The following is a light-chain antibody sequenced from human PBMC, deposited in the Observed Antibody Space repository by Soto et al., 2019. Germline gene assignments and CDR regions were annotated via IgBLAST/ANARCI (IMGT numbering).Light chain of an antibody. CDR3: MQSQQSPPT. CDR1: QSLLQSNGYND. V-gene: IGKV2-28*01. Sequence: DIVMTQSPLSLPVTPGEPASISCSSSQSLLQSNGYNDLDWYLQQPGQSPQLLIYFGSYRDSGVPDRFSGSGSGTDFTLKIRRVEAEDVGLYYCMQSQQSPPTFGQGTKVDI. CDR2: FGS. J-gene: IGKJ1*01.